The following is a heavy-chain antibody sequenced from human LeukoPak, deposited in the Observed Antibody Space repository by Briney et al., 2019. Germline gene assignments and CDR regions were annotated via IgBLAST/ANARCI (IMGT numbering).Heavy chain of an antibody. CDR2: ISAYNGNT. CDR3: ARVLEGILTGYRNFGY. CDR1: GYTFTSYG. J-gene: IGHJ4*02. Sequence: GASVKVSCKASGYTFTSYGISWVRQAPGQGLEWMGWISAYNGNTNYAQKLQGRVTMTTDTSTSTAYMELRSMRSDDTAVYYCARVLEGILTGYRNFGYWGQGTLVTVSS. D-gene: IGHD3-9*01. V-gene: IGHV1-18*04.